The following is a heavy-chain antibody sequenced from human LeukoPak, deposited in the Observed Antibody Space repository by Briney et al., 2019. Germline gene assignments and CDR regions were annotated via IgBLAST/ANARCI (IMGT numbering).Heavy chain of an antibody. CDR2: ISYTGTT. CDR3: ARDPDFRTGYYYFDY. J-gene: IGHJ4*02. D-gene: IGHD3/OR15-3a*01. V-gene: IGHV4-39*07. Sequence: SETLSLTCTVSGGSISSTNYLWGWIRQPPGKGLEWIGSISYTGTTYYNPSLKSRVTISVDTSKNQLSLKVSSVTAADTAVFYCARDPDFRTGYYYFDYWGQGTLVTVSS. CDR1: GGSISSTNYL.